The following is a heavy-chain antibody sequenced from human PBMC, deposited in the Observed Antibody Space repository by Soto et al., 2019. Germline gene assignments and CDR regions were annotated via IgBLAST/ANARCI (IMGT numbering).Heavy chain of an antibody. CDR3: ATSEDGVSNGPTAY. CDR1: EIVYRGDR. CDR2: MNSDGSNT. Sequence: PGGSLRQSVVSAEIVYRGDRSHWVRQAPGKGLGWISSMNSDGSNTVYADAVKGRFTISRDNAKNTLYLQTNSLRVEDTAVYYCATSEDGVSNGPTAYWGQGTLVTVSS. D-gene: IGHD2-8*01. V-gene: IGHV3-74*01. J-gene: IGHJ4*02.